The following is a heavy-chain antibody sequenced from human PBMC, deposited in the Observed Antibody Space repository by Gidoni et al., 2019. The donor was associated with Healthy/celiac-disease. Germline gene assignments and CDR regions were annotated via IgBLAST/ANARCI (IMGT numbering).Heavy chain of an antibody. CDR3: AKDPNLDGGYSADAFDI. J-gene: IGHJ3*02. CDR2: ISGSGGST. Sequence: EVQLLESGGGLVQPGGSLRLSCAASGFTFSSYAMSWVRQAPGKGLEWVSAISGSGGSTYYADSVKGRFTISRDNSKNTLYLQMNSLRAEDTAVYYCAKDPNLDGGYSADAFDIWGQGTMVTVSS. V-gene: IGHV3-23*01. CDR1: GFTFSSYA. D-gene: IGHD5-12*01.